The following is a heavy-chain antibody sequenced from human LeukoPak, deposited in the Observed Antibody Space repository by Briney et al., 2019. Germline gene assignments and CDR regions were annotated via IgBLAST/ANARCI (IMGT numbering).Heavy chain of an antibody. CDR2: IYHSGST. Sequence: SETLSLICAVSGYSISTDYYWGWIRQPPGKGLEWIGSIYHSGSTYYNPSLKSRVTISVDTSKNQFSLKLSSVTAADTAVYYCARGLTYYDFWSGHHPGSYYMDVWGKGTTVTVSS. J-gene: IGHJ6*03. V-gene: IGHV4-38-2*01. CDR1: GYSISTDYY. CDR3: ARGLTYYDFWSGHHPGSYYMDV. D-gene: IGHD3-3*01.